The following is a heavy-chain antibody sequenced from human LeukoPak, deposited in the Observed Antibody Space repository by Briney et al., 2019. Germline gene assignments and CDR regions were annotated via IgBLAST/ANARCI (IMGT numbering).Heavy chain of an antibody. CDR1: GYSISSGYY. CDR3: AKSNGYGLVDI. CDR2: IYHSGRT. J-gene: IGHJ3*02. V-gene: IGHV4-38-2*02. D-gene: IGHD3-10*01. Sequence: PSETLSLTCTVSGYSISSGYYWGWIRQPPGKGLEWIGSIYHSGRTFYNPSLKSRVTISVDTSRNQFSLKLNSVTAADTAVYYCAKSNGYGLVDIWGQGIMVTVSS.